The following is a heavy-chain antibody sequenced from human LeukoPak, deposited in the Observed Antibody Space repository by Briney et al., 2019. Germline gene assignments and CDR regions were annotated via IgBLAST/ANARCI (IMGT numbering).Heavy chain of an antibody. Sequence: SETLSLTCTVSGGSVSSYYWSGIRQPPGKGLEWIGYIYSSGSTNYNPSLTSRVTISIDTSKNHFSLKLRSLTAADTALYYCARVDCTAVSCYSFDSWGQGTLVSVSS. CDR1: GGSVSSYY. CDR2: IYSSGST. J-gene: IGHJ4*02. D-gene: IGHD2-15*01. V-gene: IGHV4-59*02. CDR3: ARVDCTAVSCYSFDS.